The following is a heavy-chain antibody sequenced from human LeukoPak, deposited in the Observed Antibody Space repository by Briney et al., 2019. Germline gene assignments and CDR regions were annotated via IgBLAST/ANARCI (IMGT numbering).Heavy chain of an antibody. Sequence: SPTLSLTCTVDGGSISSYYWSWIRQPPGKGLEWHGYIYYSGSTNYNPSLKSRVTISVDTSKNQFSLKLSSVTAADTAIYYCARLPYSSSLTTYWYFDLWGRGTLVTVSS. V-gene: IGHV4-59*08. CDR3: ARLPYSSSLTTYWYFDL. J-gene: IGHJ2*01. D-gene: IGHD6-13*01. CDR1: GGSISSYY. CDR2: IYYSGST.